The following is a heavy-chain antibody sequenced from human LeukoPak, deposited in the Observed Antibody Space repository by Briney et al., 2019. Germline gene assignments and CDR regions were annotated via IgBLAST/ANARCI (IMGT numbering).Heavy chain of an antibody. V-gene: IGHV7-4-1*02. J-gene: IGHJ6*02. CDR3: ARALPYCSSTSCYTAPVFYYYGMDV. CDR1: GYTFTSYA. D-gene: IGHD2-2*02. Sequence: ASVKVSCKASGYTFTSYAMNWVRQAPGQGLEWMGWINTNTGNPTYAQGFTGRFVFSLDTSVSTAYLQISSLKAEDTAVYYCARALPYCSSTSCYTAPVFYYYGMDVWGQGTTVTVSS. CDR2: INTNTGNP.